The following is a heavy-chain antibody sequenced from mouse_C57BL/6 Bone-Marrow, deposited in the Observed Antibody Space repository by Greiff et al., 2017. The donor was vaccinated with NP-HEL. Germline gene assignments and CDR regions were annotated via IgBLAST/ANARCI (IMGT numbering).Heavy chain of an antibody. CDR1: GYTFTDYE. CDR2: IDPETGGT. CDR3: TRQLRPY. D-gene: IGHD3-2*02. J-gene: IGHJ4*01. Sequence: VQLKESGAELVRPGASVTLSCKASGYTFTDYEMHWVKQTPVHGLEWIGAIDPETGGTAYNQKFKGKAILTADKSSSTAYMELRSLTSEDSAVYYCTRQLRPYWGQGTSVTVSS. V-gene: IGHV1-15*01.